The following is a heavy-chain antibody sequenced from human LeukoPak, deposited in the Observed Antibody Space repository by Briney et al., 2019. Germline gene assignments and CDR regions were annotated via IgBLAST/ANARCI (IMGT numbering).Heavy chain of an antibody. J-gene: IGHJ4*02. D-gene: IGHD6-13*01. CDR2: ISGGGGNT. Sequence: PGGSLRLSCVASGFSFGSYAMNWVRQAPGKGLEWVSVISGGGGNTYYPDSVKGRFTISRDNSKNTLYLQMNSLRAEDTAVYYCAKDLAGYFDYWGQGTLVTVSS. V-gene: IGHV3-23*01. CDR1: GFSFGSYA. CDR3: AKDLAGYFDY.